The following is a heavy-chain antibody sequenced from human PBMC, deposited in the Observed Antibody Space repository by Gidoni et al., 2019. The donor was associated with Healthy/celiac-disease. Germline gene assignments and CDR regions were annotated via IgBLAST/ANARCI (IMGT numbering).Heavy chain of an antibody. CDR2: ISGSGGST. CDR1: GFTFSSYA. CDR3: AKGLPIAAKRGGYFDY. Sequence: EVQLLESGGGLVQPGGSLRLSCAASGFTFSSYAMSWVRQAPGKGLEWVSAISGSGGSTYYADSVKGRFTISRDNSKNTLYLQMNSLRAEDTAVYYCAKGLPIAAKRGGYFDYWGQGTLVTVSS. V-gene: IGHV3-23*01. J-gene: IGHJ4*02. D-gene: IGHD6-25*01.